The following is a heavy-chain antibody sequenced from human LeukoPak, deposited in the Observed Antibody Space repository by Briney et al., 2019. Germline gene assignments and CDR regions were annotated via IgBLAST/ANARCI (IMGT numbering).Heavy chain of an antibody. J-gene: IGHJ6*02. CDR1: AFTLSNFW. CDR3: SRDEYSSSPTEYNGMDV. D-gene: IGHD6-6*01. V-gene: IGHV3-7*01. CDR2: LNHDGSVK. Sequence: PGGSLRLSCAASAFTLSNFWMSWVRQAPGKGLEWVANLNHDGSVKHYVDSVKGRFTISRDNAKNSLCLQMNSLRAEDTAVYFCSRDEYSSSPTEYNGMDVWGQGTTVTVSS.